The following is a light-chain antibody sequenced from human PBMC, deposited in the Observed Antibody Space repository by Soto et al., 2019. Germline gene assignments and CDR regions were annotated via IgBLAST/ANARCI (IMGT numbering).Light chain of an antibody. J-gene: IGKJ2*01. Sequence: AIRMTQSPSSLSASIGVRVTFTCRASHRLNTYLAWYQQKPVKASKLLIYGSSTLQSGVPSRFSGSGSGKDFTLPISSLQSEDFATYYWHQYCSYPYTFGQGTKLEIK. CDR1: HRLNTY. CDR2: GSS. V-gene: IGKV1-8*01. CDR3: HQYCSYPYT.